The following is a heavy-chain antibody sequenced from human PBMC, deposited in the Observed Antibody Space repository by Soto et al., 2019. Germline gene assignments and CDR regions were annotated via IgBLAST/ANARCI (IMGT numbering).Heavy chain of an antibody. J-gene: IGHJ6*03. CDR2: IWYDGSNK. V-gene: IGHV3-33*01. CDR1: GFTFSSYG. D-gene: IGHD3-10*01. Sequence: PGGSLRLSCAASGFTFSSYGMHWVRQAPGKGLEWVAVIWYDGSNKYYADSVKGRFIISRDNSKNTLYLQMNSLRAEDTAVYYCARDTTRRGYYYMDVWGKGTTVTVSS. CDR3: ARDTTRRGYYYMDV.